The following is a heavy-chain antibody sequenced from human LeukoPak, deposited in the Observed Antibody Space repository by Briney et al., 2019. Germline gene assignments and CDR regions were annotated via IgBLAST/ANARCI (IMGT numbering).Heavy chain of an antibody. CDR2: INRSGST. J-gene: IGHJ5*02. Sequence: SETLSLTCAVYGGSFSGYYWSWIRQPPGKGLEWIGEINRSGSTNYNPSLKSRVTISVDTSKNQFSLKLSSVTAADTAVYYCARGGLGDLNWFDPWGQGTLVTVSS. CDR1: GGSFSGYY. V-gene: IGHV4-34*01. CDR3: ARGGLGDLNWFDP. D-gene: IGHD2-21*02.